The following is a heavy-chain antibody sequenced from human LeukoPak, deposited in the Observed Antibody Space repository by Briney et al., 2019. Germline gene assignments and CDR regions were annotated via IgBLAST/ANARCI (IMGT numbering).Heavy chain of an antibody. V-gene: IGHV3-21*04. J-gene: IGHJ4*02. D-gene: IGHD3-3*01. Sequence: GGSLRLSCAASGFTFSSYSMNWVRQAPGKGLEWVSSISSSSSYIYYADSVKGRFTISRDNAKNSLYLQMNSLRAEDTAVYYCAKDLAPEHYDFWSGYYIRSSGADWGQGTLVTVSS. CDR3: AKDLAPEHYDFWSGYYIRSSGAD. CDR1: GFTFSSYS. CDR2: ISSSSSYI.